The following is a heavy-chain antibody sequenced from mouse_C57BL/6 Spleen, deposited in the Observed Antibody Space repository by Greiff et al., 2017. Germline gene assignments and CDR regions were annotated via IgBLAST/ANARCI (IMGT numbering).Heavy chain of an antibody. J-gene: IGHJ1*03. D-gene: IGHD1-1*01. CDR2: IDPSDSET. Sequence: QLQQPGAELVRPGSSVKLSCKASGYTFTSYWMHWVKQRPIQGLEWIGNIDPSDSETHYNQKFKDKATLTVDKSSSTAYMQLSSLTSEDSAVYYCARDYYGSRGRYFDVWGTGTTVTVSS. V-gene: IGHV1-52*01. CDR3: ARDYYGSRGRYFDV. CDR1: GYTFTSYW.